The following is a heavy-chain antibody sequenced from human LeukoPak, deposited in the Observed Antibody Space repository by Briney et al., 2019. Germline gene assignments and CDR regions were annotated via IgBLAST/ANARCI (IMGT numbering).Heavy chain of an antibody. CDR1: GGTFSSYA. J-gene: IGHJ4*02. V-gene: IGHV1-69*06. CDR3: ATGATGFDY. Sequence: SVKVSCKASGGTFSSYAISWVRQAPGQGLEWMGGIIPIFGTANYAQKFQGRVTMTEDTSTDTAYMELSSLRSEDTAVYYCATGATGFDYWGQETLVTVSS. CDR2: IIPIFGTA.